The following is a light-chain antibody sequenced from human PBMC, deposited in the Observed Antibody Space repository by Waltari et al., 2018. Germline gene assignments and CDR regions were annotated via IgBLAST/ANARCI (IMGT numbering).Light chain of an antibody. Sequence: EIVMTQSPATLSVSPGERATLSCRASQSVSSNLAWYQQKPGQAPRLLIYGASTRATGIPDRFSGSGSGTEFTLTNSSLQSEDFAVYYCQQYNNWPRGTFGQGTRLEIK. CDR1: QSVSSN. CDR2: GAS. J-gene: IGKJ5*01. CDR3: QQYNNWPRGT. V-gene: IGKV3-15*01.